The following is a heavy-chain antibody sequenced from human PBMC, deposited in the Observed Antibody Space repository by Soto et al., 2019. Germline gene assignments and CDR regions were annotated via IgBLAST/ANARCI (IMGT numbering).Heavy chain of an antibody. CDR1: GYSISSGYY. V-gene: IGHV4-38-2*01. D-gene: IGHD6-6*01. CDR2: IYHSGST. Sequence: SETLSLTCAVSGYSISSGYYCGWIRQPPGKGLEWIGSIYHSGSTYYNPSLKSRVTISVDTSKNQFSLKLSSVTAADTAVYYCARVPVYSSSDNWFDPWGQGTLVTVSS. J-gene: IGHJ5*02. CDR3: ARVPVYSSSDNWFDP.